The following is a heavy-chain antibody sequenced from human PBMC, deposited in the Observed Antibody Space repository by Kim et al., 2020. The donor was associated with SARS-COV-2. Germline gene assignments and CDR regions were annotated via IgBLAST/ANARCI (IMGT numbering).Heavy chain of an antibody. CDR1: GGSFSGYY. Sequence: SETLSLTCAVYGGSFSGYYWSWIRQPPGKGLEWIGEINHSGSTNYNPSLKSRVTISVDTSKNQFSLKLSSVTAADTAVYYCAREYYGSGSRPAWGQGTLVTVSS. D-gene: IGHD3-10*01. CDR2: INHSGST. V-gene: IGHV4-34*01. J-gene: IGHJ4*02. CDR3: AREYYGSGSRPA.